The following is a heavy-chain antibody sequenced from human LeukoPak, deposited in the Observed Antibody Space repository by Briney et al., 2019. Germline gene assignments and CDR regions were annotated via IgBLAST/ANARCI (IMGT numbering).Heavy chain of an antibody. CDR3: ARGLGYCSGGSCYLNWFDP. V-gene: IGHV1-2*02. CDR2: INPNSSGT. D-gene: IGHD2-15*01. J-gene: IGHJ5*02. Sequence: ASVKVSCKASGYTFTGYYMHWVRQAPGQGLEWMGWINPNSSGTNYAQKFQGRVTMTRDTSISTAYMELSRLRSDDTAVYYCARGLGYCSGGSCYLNWFDPWGQGTLVTVSS. CDR1: GYTFTGYY.